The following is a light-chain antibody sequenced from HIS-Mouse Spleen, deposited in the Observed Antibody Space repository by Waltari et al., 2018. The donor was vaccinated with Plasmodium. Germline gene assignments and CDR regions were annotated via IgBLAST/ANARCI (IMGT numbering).Light chain of an antibody. V-gene: IGKV3-20*01. CDR2: GAS. Sequence: EIVLTQSPGTLSLSPGERATLSCRASQSVCSSYLAWYQQKPGPAPRPLIYGASSRATGIPDRFSGSGSGTDFTLTISRLEPEDFAVYYCQQYGSSPYTFGQGTKLEIK. CDR3: QQYGSSPYT. CDR1: QSVCSSY. J-gene: IGKJ2*01.